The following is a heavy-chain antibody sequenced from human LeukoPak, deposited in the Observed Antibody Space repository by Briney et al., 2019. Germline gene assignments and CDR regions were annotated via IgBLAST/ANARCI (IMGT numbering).Heavy chain of an antibody. V-gene: IGHV1-46*01. CDR1: GYTFTNYY. J-gene: IGHJ4*02. Sequence: GASVTVSCKTSGYTFTNYYIHWVRQAPGQGLECMGIINPNGGATSYTQKFQGRVTMTRDTSTSTVYMELSSLRSEDTAVYYCARVMVAWFGDKAFDYWGQGTLVTVSS. CDR3: ARVMVAWFGDKAFDY. CDR2: INPNGGAT. D-gene: IGHD3-10*01.